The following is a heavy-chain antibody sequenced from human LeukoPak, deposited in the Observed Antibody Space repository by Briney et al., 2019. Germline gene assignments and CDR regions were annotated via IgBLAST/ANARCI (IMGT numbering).Heavy chain of an antibody. CDR2: INAGNGNT. D-gene: IGHD3-9*01. J-gene: IGHJ5*02. V-gene: IGHV1-3*01. Sequence: ASVKVSCKASGYTFTSYAMHWVRQAPGQRLEWMGWINAGNGNTKYSQKFQGRVTITRDTSASTAYMELSSLRSEDTAVYYCAMMNYDILTGYYPRDWFDPWGQGTLVTVSS. CDR1: GYTFTSYA. CDR3: AMMNYDILTGYYPRDWFDP.